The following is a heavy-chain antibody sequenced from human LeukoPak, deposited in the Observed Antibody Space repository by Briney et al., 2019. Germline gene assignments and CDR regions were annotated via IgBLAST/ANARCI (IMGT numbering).Heavy chain of an antibody. V-gene: IGHV4-30-2*01. CDR1: GGSISSGGYY. CDR3: ARGTSRRYFDY. CDR2: IYHSGST. Sequence: SETLSLTCTVSGGSISSGGYYWSWIRQPPGKGLEWIGYIYHSGSTYYNPSLKSRVTISVDRSKNQFSLKLSSVTAADTAVYYCARGTSRRYFDYWGQGTLVTVSS. J-gene: IGHJ4*02.